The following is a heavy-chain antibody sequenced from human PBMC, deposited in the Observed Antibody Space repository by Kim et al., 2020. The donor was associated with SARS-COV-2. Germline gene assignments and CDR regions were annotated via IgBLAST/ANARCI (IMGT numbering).Heavy chain of an antibody. D-gene: IGHD3-10*01. CDR3: ASSMVYGVISAFDL. CDR2: INTNTGKP. J-gene: IGHJ3*01. CDR1: GNTFSSYA. V-gene: IGHV7-4-1*02. Sequence: ASVKVSCKASGNTFSSYAMNWVRQAPGQGLEWMGWINTNTGKPAYVQGFTGRFVFSLDTSVSTTYLQISSLKSEDTAVYYCASSMVYGVISAFDLWGQGTMVTVSS.